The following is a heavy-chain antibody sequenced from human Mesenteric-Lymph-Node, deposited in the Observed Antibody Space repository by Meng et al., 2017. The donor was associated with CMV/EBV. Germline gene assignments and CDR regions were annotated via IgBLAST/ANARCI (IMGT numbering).Heavy chain of an antibody. CDR1: GGSISSSSYY. V-gene: IGHV4-39*07. CDR2: IYYSGST. Sequence: SETLSLTCTVSGGSISSSSYYWGWIRQPPGKGLEWIGSIYYSGSTYYNPSLKSRVTISVDTSKNQFSLKLSSVTAADTAVYYCARREMATAYAFDIWGQGTMVTVSS. CDR3: ARREMATAYAFDI. J-gene: IGHJ3*02. D-gene: IGHD5-24*01.